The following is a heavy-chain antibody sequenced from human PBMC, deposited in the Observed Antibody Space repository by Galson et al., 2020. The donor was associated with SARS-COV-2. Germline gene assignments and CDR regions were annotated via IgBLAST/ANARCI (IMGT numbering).Heavy chain of an antibody. Sequence: GGSLRLSCVGSGFSFSTYDMNWVRQAPGKGLEWVSFIGPSGNTRYYAGSVMGRFTISRDNAKNSLYLQMNNLRAEDTAVYYCARVDLWSGSGGDAVDIWGQGTMVTVSS. D-gene: IGHD3-3*01. CDR2: IGPSGNTR. CDR1: GFSFSTYD. CDR3: ARVDLWSGSGGDAVDI. J-gene: IGHJ3*02. V-gene: IGHV3-48*03.